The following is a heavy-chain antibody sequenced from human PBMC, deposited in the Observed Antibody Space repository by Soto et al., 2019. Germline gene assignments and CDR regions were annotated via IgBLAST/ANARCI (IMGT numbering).Heavy chain of an antibody. J-gene: IGHJ4*02. Sequence: QVQLVQSGAEVKKPGSSVKVSCKASGGTFSSYTISWVGQAPGQGLEWMGRIIPILGIANYAQKFQGRVTITADKSTSTADMELSSLRSEDTAVYYCAREGWGDSGYDDRENYWGQGTLVTVSS. CDR3: AREGWGDSGYDDRENY. CDR1: GGTFSSYT. CDR2: IIPILGIA. D-gene: IGHD5-12*01. V-gene: IGHV1-69*08.